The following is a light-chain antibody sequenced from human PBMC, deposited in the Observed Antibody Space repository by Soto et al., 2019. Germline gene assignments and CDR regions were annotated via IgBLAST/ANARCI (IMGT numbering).Light chain of an antibody. CDR2: DAS. CDR3: QQRRNWPYT. V-gene: IGKV3-11*01. Sequence: EIVLTQSPATLSLSPGERATLSCRASQSVSSYLAWYQQKPGQAPRLLIYDASNRATGIPARFSGSGSGTDFTITISSLEPEDFAVYYCQQRRNWPYTFGQGTKLEIK. CDR1: QSVSSY. J-gene: IGKJ2*01.